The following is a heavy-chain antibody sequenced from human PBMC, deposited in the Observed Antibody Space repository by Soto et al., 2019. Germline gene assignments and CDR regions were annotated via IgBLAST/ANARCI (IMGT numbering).Heavy chain of an antibody. CDR2: IYYSGST. CDR1: GGSISSSSYY. D-gene: IGHD1-20*01. CDR3: ARLRYNWSQYYFDY. Sequence: SETLSLTCTVSGGSISSSSYYWGWIRQPPGKGLEWIGSIYYSGSTYYNPSLKSRVTISVDTSKNQFSLKLSSVTAADTAVYYCARLRYNWSQYYFDYWGQGTLVTVSS. J-gene: IGHJ4*02. V-gene: IGHV4-39*01.